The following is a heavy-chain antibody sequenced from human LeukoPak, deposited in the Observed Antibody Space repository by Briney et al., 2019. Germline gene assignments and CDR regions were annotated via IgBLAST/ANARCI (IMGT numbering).Heavy chain of an antibody. Sequence: SETLSLTCTVSGGSISSDYWNWIRQPPGQGLEWIGYIHYSGGTFYNPSLKSRVTISVDSSKNQFSLQLSSVTAADTAVYYCARQGYSRGYFSLDYWGQGTLVTVSS. CDR1: GGSISSDY. CDR3: ARQGYSRGYFSLDY. V-gene: IGHV4-59*08. CDR2: IHYSGGT. J-gene: IGHJ4*02. D-gene: IGHD2-15*01.